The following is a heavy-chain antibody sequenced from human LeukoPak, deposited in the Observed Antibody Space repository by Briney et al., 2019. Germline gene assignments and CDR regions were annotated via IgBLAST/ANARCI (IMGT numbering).Heavy chain of an antibody. D-gene: IGHD4-11*01. Sequence: PSQTLSLTCTVSGGSISSGSYYWSWIRQPAGKGLEWIGRIYTSGSTNYNPSLKSRVTISVDTFKNQFSLKLSSVTAADTAVYYCAREDDYQVDYWGQGTLVTVSS. CDR2: IYTSGST. CDR3: AREDDYQVDY. J-gene: IGHJ4*02. V-gene: IGHV4-61*02. CDR1: GGSISSGSYY.